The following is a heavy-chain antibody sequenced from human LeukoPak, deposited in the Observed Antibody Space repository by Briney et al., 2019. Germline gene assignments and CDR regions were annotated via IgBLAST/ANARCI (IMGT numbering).Heavy chain of an antibody. Sequence: GGSLRLSCAASGFTFSSYAMHWVRQAPGKGLEWVAVMLYDGSNKYYADSVKGRFTISRDDARNSVYLQLNSLRVEDTALYYCARGRGWVDHWGQGTLVTVSS. CDR2: MLYDGSNK. CDR1: GFTFSSYA. CDR3: ARGRGWVDH. V-gene: IGHV3-30*14. D-gene: IGHD3-16*01. J-gene: IGHJ4*02.